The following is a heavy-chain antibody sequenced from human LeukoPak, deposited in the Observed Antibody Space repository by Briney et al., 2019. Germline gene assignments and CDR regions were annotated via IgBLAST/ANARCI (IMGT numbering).Heavy chain of an antibody. CDR2: INQDGSEK. CDR3: ARERKSGWPSRTYNFDY. Sequence: AGGSLRLSCAASGFTFSGNWMSWVRQAPGKGLEWVANINQDGSEKYYVDSVKGRFTMSRDNAKNSLYLQMNSLRAEDTAMYYCARERKSGWPSRTYNFDYWGQGTPVTVSS. V-gene: IGHV3-7*01. J-gene: IGHJ4*02. CDR1: GFTFSGNW. D-gene: IGHD3-10*01.